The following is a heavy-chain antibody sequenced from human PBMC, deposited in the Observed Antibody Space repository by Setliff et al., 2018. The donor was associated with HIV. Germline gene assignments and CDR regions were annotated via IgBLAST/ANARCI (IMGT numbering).Heavy chain of an antibody. CDR2: ISAYNGNT. D-gene: IGHD4-17*01. CDR3: ARDTVKATFSDY. Sequence: GASVKVSCKASGYTFTSYGISWVRQAPGQGLEWMGWISAYNGNTNYAQKFQGRVTMTRDTSIITAYMELSSLTSADTAVYYCARDTVKATFSDYWGQGTLVTVSS. V-gene: IGHV1-18*01. CDR1: GYTFTSYG. J-gene: IGHJ4*02.